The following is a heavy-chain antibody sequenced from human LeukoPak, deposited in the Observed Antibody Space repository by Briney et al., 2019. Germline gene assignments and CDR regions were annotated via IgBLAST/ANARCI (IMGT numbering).Heavy chain of an antibody. V-gene: IGHV1-18*01. CDR3: ARELRGTYYYESSGSDY. J-gene: IGHJ4*02. Sequence: ASVKVSCKASGYTFTSYGINWVRQAPGQGLEWMGWISAYNGDTNYAQKFQGRVTMTTDTSTSTGYLEVRSLRVDDTAVYYCARELRGTYYYESSGSDYWGQGTLVTVSS. CDR2: ISAYNGDT. CDR1: GYTFTSYG. D-gene: IGHD3-22*01.